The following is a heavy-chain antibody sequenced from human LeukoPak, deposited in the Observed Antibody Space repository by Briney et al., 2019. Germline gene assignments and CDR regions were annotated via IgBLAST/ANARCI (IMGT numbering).Heavy chain of an antibody. CDR2: IKQDGSEK. Sequence: GGSLRLSCAASGFPFSSLWMTWVRQALGKGLEWVASIKQDGSEKYYVESLKGRFTISRDNAKNSLYLQMNSLRVEDTAVYYCARDRVGYLDYWGQGTLVTVSS. CDR1: GFPFSSLW. CDR3: ARDRVGYLDY. J-gene: IGHJ4*02. V-gene: IGHV3-7*01. D-gene: IGHD1-26*01.